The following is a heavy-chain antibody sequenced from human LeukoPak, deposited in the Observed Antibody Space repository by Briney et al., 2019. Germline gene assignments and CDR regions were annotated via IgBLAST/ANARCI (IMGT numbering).Heavy chain of an antibody. D-gene: IGHD1-26*01. CDR2: VMSGRGST. CDR3: TRERQGSYYAFES. J-gene: IGHJ4*02. V-gene: IGHV3-11*05. CDR1: RFRPSAYS. Sequence: GGSLRLSCAPSRFRPSAYSTSWVRHSPEKGQEWISYVMSGRGSTNYADSVKGRFTISRDNAKNSVALQLDGLRADDTAVYFCTRERQGSYYAFESWGQGTLVTVSS.